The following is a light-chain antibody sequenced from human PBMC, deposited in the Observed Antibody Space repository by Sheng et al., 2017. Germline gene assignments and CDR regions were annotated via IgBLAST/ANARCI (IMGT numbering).Light chain of an antibody. V-gene: IGLV3-1*01. CDR2: QDT. CDR3: QAWDTSTVV. CDR1: KLGERY. Sequence: SYELTQPPSVSVSPGQTASITCSGDKLGERYACWYQQKPGQSPVLVIYQDTKRPSGIPERFSASSSGNTATLTISGTQAVDEADYYCQAWDTSTVVFGGGTKADRP. J-gene: IGLJ2*01.